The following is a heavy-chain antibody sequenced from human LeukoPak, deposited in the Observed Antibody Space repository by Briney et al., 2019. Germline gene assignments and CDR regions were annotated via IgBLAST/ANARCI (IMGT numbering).Heavy chain of an antibody. J-gene: IGHJ5*02. CDR3: ARVGLMTIDP. D-gene: IGHD3-9*01. CDR2: IYTSGST. CDR1: GGSISSGSYY. V-gene: IGHV4-61*02. Sequence: SQTLSLTCTVSGGSISSGSYYWSWIRQPAGKGLEWIGRIYTSGSTNYNPSLKSRVTISVDTSKNQFSLKLSSVTAAVTAVYYCARVGLMTIDPWGQGTLVTVSS.